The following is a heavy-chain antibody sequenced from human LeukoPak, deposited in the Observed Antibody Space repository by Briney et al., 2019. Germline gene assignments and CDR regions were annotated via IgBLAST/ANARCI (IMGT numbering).Heavy chain of an antibody. Sequence: SETLSFTCTVSGGSISSSSYYWGWIRQTPGKGLEWIGSIYYSGSTYYNPSLKSRVTISVDTSKNQFSLKLSSVTAADTAVYYCASLSPPDFDIWGQGTMVTVSS. CDR1: GGSISSSSYY. J-gene: IGHJ3*02. CDR3: ASLSPPDFDI. CDR2: IYYSGST. D-gene: IGHD2/OR15-2a*01. V-gene: IGHV4-39*01.